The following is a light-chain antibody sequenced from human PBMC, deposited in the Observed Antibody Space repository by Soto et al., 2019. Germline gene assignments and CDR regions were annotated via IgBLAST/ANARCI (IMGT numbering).Light chain of an antibody. CDR1: QGISSS. CDR2: HAS. V-gene: IGKV1-13*02. CDR3: KKYNSDRT. Sequence: AIQLTQSPCSLSSSVGERATISCRASQGISSSLAWYQQKPGKPPKLLIYHASNLESGVLTGFSGSGSWTDFTLTISRVQPADFATHYRKKYNSDRTFGQGTKVDI. J-gene: IGKJ1*01.